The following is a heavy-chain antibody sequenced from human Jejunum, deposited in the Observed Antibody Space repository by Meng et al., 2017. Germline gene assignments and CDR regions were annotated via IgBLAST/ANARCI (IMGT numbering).Heavy chain of an antibody. V-gene: IGHV3-49*03. CDR1: GFIFGDDA. CDR3: TRDLDYYGMDV. J-gene: IGHJ6*02. CDR2: ARSMVYGGTI. Sequence: GKSLKISCKASGFIFGDDAMSWFRQAPGKGLEWVGFARSMVYGGTIEYAASVKGRFNISRDDSKSIAYLQMNSLKIEDTAVYYCTRDLDYYGMDVWGQGTMVTVSS.